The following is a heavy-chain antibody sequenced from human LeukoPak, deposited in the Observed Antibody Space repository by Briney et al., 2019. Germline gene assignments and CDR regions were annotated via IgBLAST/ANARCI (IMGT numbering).Heavy chain of an antibody. CDR2: INTDGSDT. CDR1: GFTLRGYW. CDR3: ATSRSFDY. Sequence: GGSLRLSCAASGFTLRGYWMHWVRQAPGKGLVWVSRINTDGSDTSYADSVKGRFTISRDNAKNTLYLQMNSLRVEDTAVYYCATSRSFDYWGQGTLVTVSS. V-gene: IGHV3-74*01. D-gene: IGHD2-2*01. J-gene: IGHJ4*02.